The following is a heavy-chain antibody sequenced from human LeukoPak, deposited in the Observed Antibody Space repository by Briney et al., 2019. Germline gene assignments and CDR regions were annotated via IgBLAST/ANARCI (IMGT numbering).Heavy chain of an antibody. CDR3: ASGYSYGYAGY. CDR2: IIPIFGTA. D-gene: IGHD5-18*01. Sequence: ASVKVSCKASGGTFSSYAISWVRQAPGQGLEWMGGIIPIFGTANYAQKFQGRVTITADESTSTAYMELSSLRSEDTAVYYCASGYSYGYAGYWGQGTLVTVSS. V-gene: IGHV1-69*13. CDR1: GGTFSSYA. J-gene: IGHJ4*02.